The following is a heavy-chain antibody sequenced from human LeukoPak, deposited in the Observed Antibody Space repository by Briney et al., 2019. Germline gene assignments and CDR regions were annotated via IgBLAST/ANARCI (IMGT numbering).Heavy chain of an antibody. J-gene: IGHJ4*02. V-gene: IGHV4-59*08. CDR2: IYYSESA. Sequence: PSETLSLTCTVSGGSISSYGWNWIRQPPGTGLERIGYIYYSESASYNPSLKSRVTITVYTSKYQYHLTLSSVTAAVTAVYYCSGADAEYSSSWDPYYFDYWGQGNLVTVSS. CDR3: SGADAEYSSSWDPYYFDY. D-gene: IGHD6-6*01. CDR1: GGSISSYG.